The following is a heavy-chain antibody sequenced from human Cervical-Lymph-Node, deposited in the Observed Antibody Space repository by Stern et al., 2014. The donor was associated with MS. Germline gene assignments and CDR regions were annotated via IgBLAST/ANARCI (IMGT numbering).Heavy chain of an antibody. CDR1: GFTFSLYD. D-gene: IGHD3-22*01. V-gene: IGHV3-30*18. J-gene: IGHJ5*02. CDR3: AKDPRIYDSSGYLDA. CDR2: ISYDGDNN. Sequence: VQLVESGGGVVQPGRSLRLSCAASGFTFSLYDMHWVRQAPGKGLEWVAVISYDGDNNFYTYSVKGRFTISRDSSKSTLYLQLNSLRPEDTAIYYCAKDPRIYDSSGYLDAWGQGTLVTVSS.